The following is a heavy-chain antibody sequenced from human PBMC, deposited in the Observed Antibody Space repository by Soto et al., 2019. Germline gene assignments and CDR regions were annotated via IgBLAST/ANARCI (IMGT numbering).Heavy chain of an antibody. CDR2: ISYDGSEK. CDR3: AKSPNFYCSSPNCYKYYFDH. CDR1: WFTFNTYG. Sequence: SFAASWFTFNTYGMHWVCQAPGKGLEWVAVISYDGSEKYYVDSVKGRFTISKDNSKNTLYLQMNSLRPEDTAVYYCAKSPNFYCSSPNCYKYYFDHWGQGTRVTVSS. D-gene: IGHD2-2*02. J-gene: IGHJ4*02. V-gene: IGHV3-30*18.